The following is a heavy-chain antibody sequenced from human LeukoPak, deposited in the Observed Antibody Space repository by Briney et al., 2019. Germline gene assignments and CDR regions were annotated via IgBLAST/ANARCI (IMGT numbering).Heavy chain of an antibody. D-gene: IGHD6-19*01. V-gene: IGHV3-30*18. CDR3: AKPHGDFIAVAVAFDI. J-gene: IGHJ3*02. CDR2: ISYDGSNK. CDR1: GFTFSSYG. Sequence: GGSLRLSCAASGFTFSSYGMHWVRQAPGKGLEWVAVISYDGSNKYYADSVKGRFTISRDNSKNTLYLQMNSLRAEDTAVYYCAKPHGDFIAVAVAFDIWGQGTMVTVSS.